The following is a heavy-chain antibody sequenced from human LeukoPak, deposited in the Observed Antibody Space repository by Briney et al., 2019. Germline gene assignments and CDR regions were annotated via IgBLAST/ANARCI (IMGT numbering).Heavy chain of an antibody. CDR2: INAGNGNA. J-gene: IGHJ5*02. CDR1: GYTFTSYA. CDR3: ARVRRVPTWWFDP. D-gene: IGHD1-1*01. Sequence: GASVKVSCKASGYTFTSYAMHWVRQAPGQRLEWMGWINAGNGNAKYSQKFQGRVTITRDTSASTAYMELSSLRSEDTAVYYCARVRRVPTWWFDPWGQGTLVTVSS. V-gene: IGHV1-3*01.